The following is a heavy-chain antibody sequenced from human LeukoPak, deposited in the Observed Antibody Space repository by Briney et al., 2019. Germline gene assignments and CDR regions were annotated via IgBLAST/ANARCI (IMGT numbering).Heavy chain of an antibody. CDR2: INHSGST. D-gene: IGHD6-6*01. CDR3: ARGKGYSSSYSFDY. CDR1: GFTFSSYS. V-gene: IGHV4-34*01. J-gene: IGHJ4*02. Sequence: GSLRLSCAASGFTFSSYSMNWVRQAPGKGLEWIGEINHSGSTNYNPSLKSRVTISVDTSKNQFSLKLSSVTAADTAVYYCARGKGYSSSYSFDYWGQGTLVTVSS.